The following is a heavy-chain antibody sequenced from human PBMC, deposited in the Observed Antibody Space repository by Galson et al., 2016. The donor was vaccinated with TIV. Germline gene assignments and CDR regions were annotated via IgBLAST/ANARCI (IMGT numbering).Heavy chain of an antibody. CDR3: ARLFFFDTRNVLVGAFDV. V-gene: IGHV4-31*11. J-gene: IGHJ3*01. Sequence: TLSLTCDVSGGSINSAGYYWSWLRQQSGEGLEWIAYIHSSVIAYYNPSLKSRVTLSVETSKSQFSLNLSSVTAADTAVYFCARLFFFDTRNVLVGAFDVWGHGTMVSVSS. CDR2: IHSSVIA. CDR1: GGSINSAGYY. D-gene: IGHD3-22*01.